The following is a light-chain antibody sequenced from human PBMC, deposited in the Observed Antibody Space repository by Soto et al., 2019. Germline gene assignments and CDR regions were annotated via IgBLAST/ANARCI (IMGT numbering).Light chain of an antibody. Sequence: DIQMTQSPSTLSASIGDRVTITCRASQSVGRWLAWYQQKPGKAPKVLIYKASTLAYGVPSRFSGSGAGTEFTLTISSLQPEDFATYYCQQLNSYPLTFGPGTKVDI. CDR3: QQLNSYPLT. V-gene: IGKV1-5*03. CDR2: KAS. J-gene: IGKJ3*01. CDR1: QSVGRW.